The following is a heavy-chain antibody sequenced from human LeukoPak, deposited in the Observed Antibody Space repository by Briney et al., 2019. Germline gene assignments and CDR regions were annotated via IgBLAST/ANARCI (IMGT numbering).Heavy chain of an antibody. J-gene: IGHJ4*02. V-gene: IGHV3-20*04. CDR3: ARASNYDFWSGYYLLDY. Sequence: GGFLRLSCAASGFTFDDYGMSWVRQAPGKGLEWVSGINWNGGSTGYADSVKGRFTISRDNAKNSLYLQMNSLRAEDTALYYCARASNYDFWSGYYLLDYWGQGTLVTVSS. CDR1: GFTFDDYG. CDR2: INWNGGST. D-gene: IGHD3-3*01.